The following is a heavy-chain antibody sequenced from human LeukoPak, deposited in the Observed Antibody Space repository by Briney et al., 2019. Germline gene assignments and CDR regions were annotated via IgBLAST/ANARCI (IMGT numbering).Heavy chain of an antibody. Sequence: GESLKISCKGSGCSFTSYWIGWVRQMPGKGLEWMGIIYPGDSDTRYSPSFQGQVTISADKSISTAYLQWSSLKASDTAMYYCRTYYYDSSGYPGPYYFDYWGQGTLVTVSS. J-gene: IGHJ4*02. V-gene: IGHV5-51*01. CDR3: RTYYYDSSGYPGPYYFDY. CDR2: IYPGDSDT. CDR1: GCSFTSYW. D-gene: IGHD3-22*01.